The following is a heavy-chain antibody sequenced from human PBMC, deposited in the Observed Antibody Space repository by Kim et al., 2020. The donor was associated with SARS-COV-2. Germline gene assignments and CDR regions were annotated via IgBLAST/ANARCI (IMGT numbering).Heavy chain of an antibody. CDR2: ISWNSGSI. CDR1: GFTFDDYA. D-gene: IGHD3-10*01. Sequence: GGSLRLSCADSGFTFDDYAMHWVRQAPGKSLEWVSGISWNSGSIGYADSVKGRFTISRDNDMNSLYLQMNSLRAEDTALYYCAKSGELLSWLGAALDYWGQGTLVTVSS. V-gene: IGHV3-9*01. CDR3: AKSGELLSWLGAALDY. J-gene: IGHJ4*02.